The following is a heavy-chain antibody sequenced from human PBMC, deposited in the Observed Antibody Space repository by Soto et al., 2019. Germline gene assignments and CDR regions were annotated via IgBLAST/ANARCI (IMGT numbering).Heavy chain of an antibody. CDR3: ARTVGAAYYFDF. CDR1: GDSMSKYY. V-gene: IGHV4-4*07. J-gene: IGHJ4*02. D-gene: IGHD3-16*01. Sequence: QVQLQESGPGLVKPSETLSLTCNVSGDSMSKYYWSWVRQPAGKGLEWIGCIWNSGSTNYNPTLKSRVTMSIETSNKHFSLDLKSVTAAETAVYYCARTVGAAYYFDFWGQGVLVTFSS. CDR2: IWNSGST.